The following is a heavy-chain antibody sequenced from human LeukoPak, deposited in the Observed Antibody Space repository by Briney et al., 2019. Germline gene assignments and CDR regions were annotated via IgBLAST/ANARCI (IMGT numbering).Heavy chain of an antibody. CDR2: IKRDGTDK. J-gene: IGHJ4*02. Sequence: PGGSLRLSCAASGFTFNNYWMSWVRQAPGKGLEWLANIKRDGTDKYYVGSVEGRFTISRDNAKNSLFLQMSSLRAEDTAVYYCARDREQWLVRRFDYWGQGTLVTVSS. V-gene: IGHV3-7*01. CDR3: ARDREQWLVRRFDY. D-gene: IGHD6-19*01. CDR1: GFTFNNYW.